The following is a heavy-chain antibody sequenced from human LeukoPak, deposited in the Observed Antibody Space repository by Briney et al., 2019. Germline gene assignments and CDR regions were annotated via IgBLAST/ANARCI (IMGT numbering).Heavy chain of an antibody. D-gene: IGHD6-25*01. CDR3: ARHPSLAATFDY. V-gene: IGHV4-59*08. CDR2: IYYSGRN. CDR1: GGSLSGYY. Sequence: SETLSLTCTVSGGSLSGYYWSWIRQPPGKGLGWIGFIYYSGRNNYNPSLKSRVAISVDTSRNQFSLRLSSVTAADTAVYYCARHPSLAATFDYWGQGILVTVSS. J-gene: IGHJ4*02.